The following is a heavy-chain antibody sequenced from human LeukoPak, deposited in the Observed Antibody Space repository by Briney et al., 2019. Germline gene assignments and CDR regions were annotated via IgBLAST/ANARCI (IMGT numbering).Heavy chain of an antibody. V-gene: IGHV1-2*06. CDR3: ARGQLQKPDF. J-gene: IGHJ4*02. CDR1: GYTFTSYY. CDR2: INPQNGIS. Sequence: ASAKVSCKTSGYTFTSYYVHWVRQAPGQGLEWMGHINPQNGISKYAQKFQGRVTMTRHTSITTAYMELSSLTSDDTAIYYCARGQLQKPDFWGPGTLVTVSS.